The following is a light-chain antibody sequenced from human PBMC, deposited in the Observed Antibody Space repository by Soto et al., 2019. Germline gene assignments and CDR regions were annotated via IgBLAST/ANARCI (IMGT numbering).Light chain of an antibody. J-gene: IGKJ4*01. V-gene: IGKV3-15*01. CDR2: GAS. CDR1: QTINNN. Sequence: TLYVSRGGRATLYCSASQTINNNIAWYQLKDGQVPRLLIYGASTRATDIPARFSGSGSGTEFTLTSLSFQSEDFAVYYCQEDTNWAALSFGGGTKVDIK. CDR3: QEDTNWAALS.